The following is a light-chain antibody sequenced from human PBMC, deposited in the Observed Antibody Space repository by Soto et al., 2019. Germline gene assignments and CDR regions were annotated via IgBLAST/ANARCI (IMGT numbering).Light chain of an antibody. Sequence: QSALTQPPSASGSPGQSVTISCTGTFNDVGGYNYVSWYQQHPGKAPKVIIYEVNYRPSGVSYRFSGSKSGNTASLTISGLQAEDEADYYCSSFSSDTTLFVFGGGTKVTVL. J-gene: IGLJ1*01. CDR3: SSFSSDTTLFV. CDR2: EVN. V-gene: IGLV2-14*01. CDR1: FNDVGGYNY.